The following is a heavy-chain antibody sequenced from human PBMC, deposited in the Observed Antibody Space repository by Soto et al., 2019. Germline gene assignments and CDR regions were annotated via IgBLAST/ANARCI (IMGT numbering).Heavy chain of an antibody. J-gene: IGHJ2*01. D-gene: IGHD6-25*01. CDR3: AKVRRQDWYFDL. V-gene: IGHV3-23*01. CDR1: GFTFSSYA. CDR2: ISGSGGST. Sequence: EVQLLESGGCLVQPGGSLRLSCAASGFTFSSYAMRWVRQAPGKGLEWVSAISGSGGSTYYADSVKGRFTISRDNSKNTLYLQMNSLRAEDTAVYYCAKVRRQDWYFDLWGLGTLVTVSS.